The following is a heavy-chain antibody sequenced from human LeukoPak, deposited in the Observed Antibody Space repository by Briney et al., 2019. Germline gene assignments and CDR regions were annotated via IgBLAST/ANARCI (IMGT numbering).Heavy chain of an antibody. CDR3: VKRDAYDSSGYYGN. CDR1: GFTFNSYA. D-gene: IGHD3-22*01. J-gene: IGHJ4*02. CDR2: INSDGGNT. Sequence: PGGSLRLSCSASGFTFNSYAMHWVRQAPGKGLEPVSAINSDGGNTYYTDSVKGRFTISRDNSNNKLYPQMSSLRAEDTAVYYCVKRDAYDSSGYYGNWGQGTLVTVSS. V-gene: IGHV3-64D*06.